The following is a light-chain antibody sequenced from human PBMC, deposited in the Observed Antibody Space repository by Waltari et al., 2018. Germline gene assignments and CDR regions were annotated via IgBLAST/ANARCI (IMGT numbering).Light chain of an antibody. Sequence: QSLVTQPPSASGTPGQRVTISCSGGTSNIGRNTVNWYQQLPGTAPKLLIYINDQRTSGVPDRFSGSKSGTSASLVISGLQSEDEADYHCAAWDDSLNTWVFGGVTKVTVL. CDR1: TSNIGRNT. J-gene: IGLJ3*02. CDR3: AAWDDSLNTWV. V-gene: IGLV1-44*01. CDR2: IND.